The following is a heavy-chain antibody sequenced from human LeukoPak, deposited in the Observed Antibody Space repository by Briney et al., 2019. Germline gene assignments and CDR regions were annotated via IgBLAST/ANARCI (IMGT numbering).Heavy chain of an antibody. CDR2: INPSGGST. CDR1: GYTFTSYY. V-gene: IGHV1-46*01. D-gene: IGHD6-19*01. Sequence: GASVKVSCKASGYTFTSYYMHWVRQAPGQGLEWMGIINPSGGSTSYAQKFQGRVTMTRDTSTSTVYMELSSLRFEDTAVYYCARIPVADTSFDYWGQGTLVTVSS. J-gene: IGHJ4*02. CDR3: ARIPVADTSFDY.